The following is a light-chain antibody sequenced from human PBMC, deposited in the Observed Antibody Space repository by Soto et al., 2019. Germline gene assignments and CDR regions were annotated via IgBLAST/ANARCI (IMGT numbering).Light chain of an antibody. J-gene: IGKJ1*01. V-gene: IGKV3-15*01. CDR1: QFISNS. CDR3: QQSSNWLRT. CDR2: AAS. Sequence: EIVMTKSRATLSVSPGERVTLSCRASQFISNSLAWYQQRPGQPPRLLIYAASTRAAGISARFSGSGSGTELTLTVSSLQSEDFGVYYCQQSSNWLRTFGQGTKVDIK.